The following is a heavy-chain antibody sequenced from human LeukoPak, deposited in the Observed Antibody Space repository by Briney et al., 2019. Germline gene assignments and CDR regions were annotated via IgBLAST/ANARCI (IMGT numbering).Heavy chain of an antibody. Sequence: SQTLSLTCTVSGGSISSGSYYWSWIRQPAGKGLEWIGRIYTSGSTNYNPSLKSRVTISLDTSKNQFSLKLSSVTAADTAVYYCARRIIYYDILTGYYTGPNFDYWGQGTLVTVSS. CDR2: IYTSGST. D-gene: IGHD3-9*01. V-gene: IGHV4-61*02. CDR1: GGSISSGSYY. J-gene: IGHJ4*02. CDR3: ARRIIYYDILTGYYTGPNFDY.